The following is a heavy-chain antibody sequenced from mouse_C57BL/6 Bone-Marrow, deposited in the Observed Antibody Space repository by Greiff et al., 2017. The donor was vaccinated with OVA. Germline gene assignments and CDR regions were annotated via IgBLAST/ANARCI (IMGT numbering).Heavy chain of an antibody. J-gene: IGHJ4*01. Sequence: VQLKESGPGLVKPSQSLSLTCSVTGYSITSGYYWNWIRQFPGNKLEWMGYISYDGSNNYNPSLKNRISITRDTSKNQFFLKLNSVTTEDTATYYCARGRGGYYDAMDYWGQGTSVTVSS. CDR1: GYSITSGYY. CDR3: ARGRGGYYDAMDY. CDR2: ISYDGSN. V-gene: IGHV3-6*01. D-gene: IGHD2-2*01.